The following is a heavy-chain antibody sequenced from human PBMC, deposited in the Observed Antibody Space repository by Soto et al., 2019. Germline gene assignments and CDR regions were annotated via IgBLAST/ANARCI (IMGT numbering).Heavy chain of an antibody. CDR3: AKQGDYDFWSISNNWLDP. Sequence: GGSLRLSCAASGFSFSSYAISWVRQAPGKGLEWVSSIGGRGGSTYYADSVKGRFTISRDTSKNTGHLQMNSLRVEDTAVYYCAKQGDYDFWSISNNWLDPWGQGTLVTVSS. CDR2: IGGRGGST. V-gene: IGHV3-23*01. J-gene: IGHJ5*02. D-gene: IGHD3-3*01. CDR1: GFSFSSYA.